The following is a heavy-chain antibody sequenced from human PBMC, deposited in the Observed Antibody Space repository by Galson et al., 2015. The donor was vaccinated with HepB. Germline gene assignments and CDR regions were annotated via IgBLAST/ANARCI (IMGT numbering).Heavy chain of an antibody. CDR3: AKDYGPPRAPGTWIVWDY. CDR2: ISDGGT. V-gene: IGHV3-23*01. CDR1: GFTFRNYA. Sequence: SLRLSGATSGFTFRNYAMSWVRQAPGKGLEWVSGISDGGTFYADSVKGRFTISRDNSKNTLYLQMSSLRAEDTAVYYCAKDYGPPRAPGTWIVWDYWGQGTLVTDSS. J-gene: IGHJ4*02. D-gene: IGHD6-13*01.